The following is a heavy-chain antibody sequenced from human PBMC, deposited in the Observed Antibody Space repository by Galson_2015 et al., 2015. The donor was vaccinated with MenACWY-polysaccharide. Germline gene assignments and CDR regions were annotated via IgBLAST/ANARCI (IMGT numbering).Heavy chain of an antibody. D-gene: IGHD3-22*01. V-gene: IGHV3-7*01. CDR2: IKQDGSEK. J-gene: IGHJ4*02. Sequence: SLRLSCAASGFTFSSYWMSWVRQAPGKGLEWVANIKQDGSEKYYVDSVKGRFTISRDNAKNSLYLQMSSLRAEDTAVYYCARVGTYDSGGYYVIDLFDYWGQGTLVTVSS. CDR3: ARVGTYDSGGYYVIDLFDY. CDR1: GFTFSSYW.